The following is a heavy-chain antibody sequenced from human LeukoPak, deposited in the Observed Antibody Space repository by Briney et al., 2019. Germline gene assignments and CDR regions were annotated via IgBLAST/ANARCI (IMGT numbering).Heavy chain of an antibody. J-gene: IGHJ5*02. CDR1: GGSFSGYY. CDR3: AREPAYYYYGSGSWAPNWFDP. V-gene: IGHV4-34*01. Sequence: PSETLSLTCAVYGGSFSGYYWSWIRQPPGKGLEWIGEINHSGSTNYNPSLKSRVTISVDTSKNQFSLKLSSVTAADTAVYYCAREPAYYYYGSGSWAPNWFDPWGQGTLVTVSS. CDR2: INHSGST. D-gene: IGHD3-10*01.